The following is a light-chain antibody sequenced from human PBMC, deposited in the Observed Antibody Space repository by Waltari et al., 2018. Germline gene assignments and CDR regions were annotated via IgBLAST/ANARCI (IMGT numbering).Light chain of an antibody. CDR1: SSDVGAYDY. V-gene: IGLV2-8*01. CDR3: ASYAGGDTPYV. CDR2: EVN. J-gene: IGLJ1*01. Sequence: QSALSQPPSASGSPGQSVTISCTGSSSDVGAYDYVSWYQQRPGKAPKVLIYEVNKRPSGVLLRFSGSKSGATASLTVSWLQAEDEGDYYCASYAGGDTPYVFGTGTTVTV.